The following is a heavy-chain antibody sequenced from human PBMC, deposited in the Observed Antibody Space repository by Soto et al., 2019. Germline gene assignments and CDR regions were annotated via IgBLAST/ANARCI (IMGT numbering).Heavy chain of an antibody. Sequence: EVQLVESGGGLVQPGGSLRLSYAASGFTFSSYWMHWVRKAPGKGLVWVSRIKTDGTDTHYADSVKGRFTISRDNAKNTLYLQMNSLRGEDTAVYYCARPRTSDWAYDIWGQGTMVIVSS. D-gene: IGHD3-9*01. J-gene: IGHJ3*02. V-gene: IGHV3-74*01. CDR2: IKTDGTDT. CDR1: GFTFSSYW. CDR3: ARPRTSDWAYDI.